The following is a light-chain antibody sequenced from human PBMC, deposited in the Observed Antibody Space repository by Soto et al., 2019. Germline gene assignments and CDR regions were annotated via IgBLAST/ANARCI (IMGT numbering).Light chain of an antibody. CDR1: SSNIGAGYD. CDR3: QSYDSSLRVV. Sequence: QSVLTQPPSVSGAPGQRVTISCTGSSSNIGAGYDVHWYQQLPGTAPKLLIYGNSNRPSGVPDRFSGSKSGTSASLAITGIQAEDAADYYCQSYDSSLRVVFGGGTKLTVL. V-gene: IGLV1-40*01. CDR2: GNS. J-gene: IGLJ2*01.